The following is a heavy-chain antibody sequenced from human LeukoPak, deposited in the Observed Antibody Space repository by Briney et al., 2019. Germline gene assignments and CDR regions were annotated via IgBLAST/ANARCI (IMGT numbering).Heavy chain of an antibody. CDR3: ARDGQYCSSTSCTEYFDY. Sequence: ASVKVSCKASGYTFTSYGISWVRQAPGQGLEWMGWISAYNGNTNYAQKPQGRVTMTTDTSTSTAYMELRSLRSDDTAVYYCARDGQYCSSTSCTEYFDYWGQGTLVTVFS. CDR2: ISAYNGNT. J-gene: IGHJ4*02. D-gene: IGHD2-2*01. V-gene: IGHV1-18*01. CDR1: GYTFTSYG.